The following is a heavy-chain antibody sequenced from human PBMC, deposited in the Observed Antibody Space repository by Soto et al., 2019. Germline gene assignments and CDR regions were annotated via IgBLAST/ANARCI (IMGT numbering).Heavy chain of an antibody. CDR1: GGSISSGGYY. CDR2: IYYSGST. Sequence: QVQLQESGPGLVKPSQTLSLTCTVSGGSISSGGYYWSWIRQHPGKGLEWIGYIYYSGSTYYNPSLKSRVTISVDTSKNQFSLKLSSVTAADTAVYYCARVSTTVTRNNWFDPWGQGTLVTVSS. V-gene: IGHV4-31*03. D-gene: IGHD4-17*01. J-gene: IGHJ5*02. CDR3: ARVSTTVTRNNWFDP.